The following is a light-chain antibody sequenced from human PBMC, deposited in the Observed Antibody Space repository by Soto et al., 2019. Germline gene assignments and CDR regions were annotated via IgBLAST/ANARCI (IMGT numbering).Light chain of an antibody. Sequence: EIVLTQAPGTLSLSPGETAILSCRASQSVSSSYLAWYQQKPGQAPRLLIYGGSSRATGIPDRFSGGGSGTDFTLTISRLEPEDFAVYLCQQYADLPPTFGPGTKVDIK. CDR3: QQYADLPPT. J-gene: IGKJ3*01. V-gene: IGKV3-20*01. CDR2: GGS. CDR1: QSVSSSY.